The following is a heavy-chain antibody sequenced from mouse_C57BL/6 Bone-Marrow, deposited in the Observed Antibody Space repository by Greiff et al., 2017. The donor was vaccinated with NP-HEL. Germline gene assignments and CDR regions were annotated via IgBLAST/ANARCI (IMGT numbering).Heavy chain of an antibody. J-gene: IGHJ3*01. V-gene: IGHV1-75*01. CDR2: IFPGSGST. D-gene: IGHD2-1*01. CDR1: GYTFTDYY. Sequence: QVQLKESGPELVKPGASVKISCKASGYTFTDYYINWVKQRPGQGLEWIGWIFPGSGSTYYNEKFKGKATLTVDKSSSTAYMLLSSLTSEDSAVYFCARLYYGNYWFAYWGQGTLVTVSA. CDR3: ARLYYGNYWFAY.